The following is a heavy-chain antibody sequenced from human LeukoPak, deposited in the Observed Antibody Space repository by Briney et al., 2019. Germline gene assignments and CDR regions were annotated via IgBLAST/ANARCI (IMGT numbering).Heavy chain of an antibody. Sequence: GGSLRLSCAASGFTFSSYWMNWARQAPGKGLEWVAVISYDGSNKYYADSVKGRFTISRDNSKNTLYLQMNSLRAEDTAVYYCAKTGRYFDWLFFDYWGQGTLVTVSS. D-gene: IGHD3-9*01. V-gene: IGHV3-30*18. CDR3: AKTGRYFDWLFFDY. CDR1: GFTFSSYW. J-gene: IGHJ4*02. CDR2: ISYDGSNK.